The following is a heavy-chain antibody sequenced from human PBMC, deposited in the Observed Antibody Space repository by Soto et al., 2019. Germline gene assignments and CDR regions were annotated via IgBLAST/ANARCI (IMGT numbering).Heavy chain of an antibody. J-gene: IGHJ6*02. CDR1: GGSVTSYY. CDR3: ARGTDYTQIASYHYGLDL. V-gene: IGHV4-59*02. Sequence: TSETLSLTCTVSGGSVTSYYWSWIRQPPGKGMEWIGYLYYSGSTSYNPSPKSRVTMSVDMSKNQFSLTLTSVTAADTAVYYCARGTDYTQIASYHYGLDLWGQGTTVTVSS. CDR2: LYYSGST. D-gene: IGHD4-4*01.